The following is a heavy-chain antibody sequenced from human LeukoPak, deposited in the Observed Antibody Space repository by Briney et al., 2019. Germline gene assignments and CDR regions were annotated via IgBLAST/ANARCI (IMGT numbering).Heavy chain of an antibody. CDR3: ARDRAPQYYYDSSGYFSIPVY. CDR2: ISSSSSYI. CDR1: GFTFSYYN. V-gene: IGHV3-21*05. D-gene: IGHD3-22*01. J-gene: IGHJ4*02. Sequence: GGSLRLSCAASGFTFSYYNMNWVRQAPGRGLEWVSYISSSSSYIYYADSVKGRFTISRDNAKNSLYLQMNSLRAEDTAVYYCARDRAPQYYYDSSGYFSIPVYWGQGTLVTVSS.